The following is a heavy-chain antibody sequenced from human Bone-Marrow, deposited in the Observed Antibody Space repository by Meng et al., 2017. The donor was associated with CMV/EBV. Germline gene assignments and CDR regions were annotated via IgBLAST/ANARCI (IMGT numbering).Heavy chain of an antibody. CDR1: GYTYTGYY. Sequence: ASVKVSCKASGYTYTGYYMHWVRQAPGQGLEWMGWINPNSGGTNYAQKFQGRVTMTRDTSISTAYMELSRLRSDDTAVYYCARDLDIVVVPAALNWFDPWGQGILVTVSS. CDR3: ARDLDIVVVPAALNWFDP. CDR2: INPNSGGT. V-gene: IGHV1-2*02. J-gene: IGHJ5*02. D-gene: IGHD2-2*03.